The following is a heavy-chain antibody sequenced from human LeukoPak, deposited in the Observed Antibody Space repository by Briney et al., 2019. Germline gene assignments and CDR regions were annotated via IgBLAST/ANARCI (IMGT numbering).Heavy chain of an antibody. J-gene: IGHJ3*01. CDR2: ISSSSTSI. CDR3: ARNEYGYAFDF. Sequence: GGSLRLSCAASGFTFSSCSTNWVRQAPGKGLEWISYISSSSTSIHYADSVKGRFTISRDNSKNTLYLQMNSLRAEDTAVYYCARNEYGYAFDFWGQGTMVTVSS. D-gene: IGHD4-17*01. V-gene: IGHV3-48*01. CDR1: GFTFSSCS.